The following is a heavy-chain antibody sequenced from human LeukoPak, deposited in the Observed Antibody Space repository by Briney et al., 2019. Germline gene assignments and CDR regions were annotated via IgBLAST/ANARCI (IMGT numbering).Heavy chain of an antibody. D-gene: IGHD5-24*01. CDR1: GFTFSSYW. Sequence: GGSPRLSCAASGFTFSSYWMSWVRQAPGKGLEWVSVFYVGGATYADSVKGRFTISRDNSENTLYLQMKSLRAEDTAVYYCARGDGYNFFDYWGQGTLVTVSS. CDR2: FYVGGAT. CDR3: ARGDGYNFFDY. V-gene: IGHV3-53*01. J-gene: IGHJ4*02.